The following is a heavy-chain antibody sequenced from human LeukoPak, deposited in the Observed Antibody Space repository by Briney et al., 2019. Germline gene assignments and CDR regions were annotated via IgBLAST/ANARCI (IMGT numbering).Heavy chain of an antibody. CDR2: IWYDGSNK. CDR3: ARGDGITFGGVIAID. D-gene: IGHD3-16*02. J-gene: IGHJ4*02. CDR1: GFTFSSYG. Sequence: GGSLRLSCAASGFTFSSYGMHCVRQAPGKGLEWVAVIWYDGSNKYYADSVKGRFTISRDNSKNTLYLQMNSLRAEDTAVYYCARGDGITFGGVIAIDWGQGTLVTVSS. V-gene: IGHV3-33*01.